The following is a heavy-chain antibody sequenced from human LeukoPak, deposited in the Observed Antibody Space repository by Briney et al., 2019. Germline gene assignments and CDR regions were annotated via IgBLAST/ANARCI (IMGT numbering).Heavy chain of an antibody. CDR2: IIPIFGTA. J-gene: IGHJ3*02. CDR3: AGTYYYGSGSYLGDAFDI. V-gene: IGHV1-69*01. Sequence: SVKVSCKASGGTFSSYAISWVRQASGQGLEWMGGIIPIFGTANYAQKFQGRVTITADESTSTAYMELSSLRSEDTAVYYCAGTYYYGSGSYLGDAFDIWGQGTMVTVSS. D-gene: IGHD3-10*01. CDR1: GGTFSSYA.